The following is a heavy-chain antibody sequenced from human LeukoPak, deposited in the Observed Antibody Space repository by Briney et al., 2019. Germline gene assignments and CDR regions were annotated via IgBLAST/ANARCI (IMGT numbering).Heavy chain of an antibody. CDR2: IYYSGST. V-gene: IGHV4-61*08. J-gene: IGHJ4*02. CDR3: ARGSRGYYFDY. CDR1: GGSIRSGDYY. Sequence: SETLSLTCTVSGGSIRSGDYYWSWIRQPPGKGLEWIGYIYYSGSTNYNPSLKSRVTISVDTSKNQFSLKLSSVTAADTAVYYCARGSRGYYFDYWGQGTLVTVSS.